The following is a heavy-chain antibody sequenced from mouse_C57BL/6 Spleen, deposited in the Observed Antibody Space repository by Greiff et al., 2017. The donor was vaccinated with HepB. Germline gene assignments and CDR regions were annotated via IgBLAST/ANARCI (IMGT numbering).Heavy chain of an antibody. CDR2: IDPEDGET. CDR1: GFNIKDYY. J-gene: IGHJ1*03. Sequence: EVKLVESGAELVKPGASVKLSCTASGFNIKDYYMHWVKQRTEQGLEWIGRIDPEDGETKYAPKFQGKATITADTSSNTAYLQLSSLTSEDTAVYYCARATMVTWYFDVWGTGTTVTVSS. CDR3: ARATMVTWYFDV. V-gene: IGHV14-2*01. D-gene: IGHD2-2*01.